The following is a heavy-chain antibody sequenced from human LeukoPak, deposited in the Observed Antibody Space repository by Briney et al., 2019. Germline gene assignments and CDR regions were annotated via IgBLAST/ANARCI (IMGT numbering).Heavy chain of an antibody. D-gene: IGHD5-12*01. CDR3: ARVLGIVATIGGYYYMDV. Sequence: SETLSLTCTVSGGSISSGDYYWSWIRQPPGKGLEWIGYIYYSGSTYYNPSLKSRVTISVDTSKNQFSLKLSSVTAADTAVYYCARVLGIVATIGGYYYMDVWGKGTTVTVSS. J-gene: IGHJ6*03. CDR1: GGSISSGDYY. CDR2: IYYSGST. V-gene: IGHV4-30-4*02.